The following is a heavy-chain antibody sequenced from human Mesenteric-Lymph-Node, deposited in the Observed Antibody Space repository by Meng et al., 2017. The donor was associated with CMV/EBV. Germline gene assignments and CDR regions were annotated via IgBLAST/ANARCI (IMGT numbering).Heavy chain of an antibody. V-gene: IGHV4-34*01. CDR3: ARGSSYDILTGYFDY. CDR2: INHSGST. J-gene: IGHJ4*02. D-gene: IGHD3-9*01. CDR1: GGSFSGYY. Sequence: VELPQWGAGLLKPSETLSVTCAVYGGSFSGYYWSWIRQSPEKGLEWIGEINHSGSTTYNPSFTSRIIISVDTSTNQISLNMSSVTAADTAVYYCARGSSYDILTGYFDYWGQGALVTVSS.